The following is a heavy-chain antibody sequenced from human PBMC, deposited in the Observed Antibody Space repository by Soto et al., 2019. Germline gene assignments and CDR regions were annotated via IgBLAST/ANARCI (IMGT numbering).Heavy chain of an antibody. J-gene: IGHJ6*03. D-gene: IGHD1-7*01. CDR3: ARESELELLIYYYYYMDV. Sequence: EVQLVESGGGLVQPGGSLRLSCAASGFTFSSYSMNWVRQAPGKGLEWVSYISSSSSTIYYADSVKGRFTISRDNAKNSLYLQMNSLRDEDTAVYYCARESELELLIYYYYYMDVWGKGTTVTVSS. CDR2: ISSSSSTI. CDR1: GFTFSSYS. V-gene: IGHV3-48*02.